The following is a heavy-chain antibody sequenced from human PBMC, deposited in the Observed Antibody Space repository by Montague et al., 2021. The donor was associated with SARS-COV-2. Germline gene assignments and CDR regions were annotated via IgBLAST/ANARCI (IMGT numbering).Heavy chain of an antibody. CDR1: GFSLSTSGVG. CDR3: ARTTDCGYSYGRRTDAFDI. J-gene: IGHJ3*02. V-gene: IGHV2-5*01. D-gene: IGHD5-18*01. CDR2: IYWNDDK. Sequence: PALVNPTQTLTLTCTFSGFSLSTSGVGVGWIRQPPGKALEWLALIYWNDDKRYSPSLKSRLTITKDTSKNQVVLTMTNMDPVDTATYYCARTTDCGYSYGRRTDAFDIWGQGTMVTVSS.